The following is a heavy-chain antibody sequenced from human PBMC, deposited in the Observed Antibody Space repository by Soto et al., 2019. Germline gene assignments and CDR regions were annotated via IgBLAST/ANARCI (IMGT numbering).Heavy chain of an antibody. CDR3: LRGKVAVSVDARLFDF. J-gene: IGHJ4*02. D-gene: IGHD2-15*01. Sequence: EVQLVESGGGLVRPGGSLRLSCAASGFPFSSHWMHWVRHAPGKLLVWVSRINSDGSRTTYADYVKGRFTISRDNAKNTLYQQVNSLSADDSAVYYCLRGKVAVSVDARLFDFGVQGPLVTVSS. V-gene: IGHV3-74*01. CDR2: INSDGSRT. CDR1: GFPFSSHW.